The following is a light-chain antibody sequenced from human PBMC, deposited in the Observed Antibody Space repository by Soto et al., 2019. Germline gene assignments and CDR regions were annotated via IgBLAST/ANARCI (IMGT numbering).Light chain of an antibody. V-gene: IGKV1-5*03. CDR1: QSVNRR. CDR3: QQYNSYSWT. Sequence: DIQMNQSPSTLSATVGDRVTITCRASQSVNRRLAWYQQKPGKAPKLLIYEASSLESGVPSRFGGSGSGTGFTLTISSLQPDDFAIYYCQQYNSYSWTFGQGTKVDI. J-gene: IGKJ1*01. CDR2: EAS.